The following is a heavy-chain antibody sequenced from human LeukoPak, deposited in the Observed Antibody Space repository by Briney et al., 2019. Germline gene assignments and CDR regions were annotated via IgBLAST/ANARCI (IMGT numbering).Heavy chain of an antibody. Sequence: SETLSLTCAASGGSISSGGYSWSWIRQPPGKGLEWIGYIYHSGSTYYNPSLKSRVTISVDRSKNQFSLKLSSVTAADTAVYYCARGTTVTTLDYWGQGTLVTVSS. CDR1: GGSISSGGYS. J-gene: IGHJ4*02. CDR3: ARGTTVTTLDY. V-gene: IGHV4-30-2*01. CDR2: IYHSGST. D-gene: IGHD4-11*01.